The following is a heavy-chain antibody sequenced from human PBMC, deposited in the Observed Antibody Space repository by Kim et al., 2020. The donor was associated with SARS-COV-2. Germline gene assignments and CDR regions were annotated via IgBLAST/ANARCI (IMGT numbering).Heavy chain of an antibody. D-gene: IGHD3-3*01. Sequence: AAHGKGRFTIARDDSKNTLYLQMSSLKTEDTAVYYCTTDPGCCGVVITYWGQGTLVTVSS. J-gene: IGHJ4*02. CDR3: TTDPGCCGVVITY. V-gene: IGHV3-15*01.